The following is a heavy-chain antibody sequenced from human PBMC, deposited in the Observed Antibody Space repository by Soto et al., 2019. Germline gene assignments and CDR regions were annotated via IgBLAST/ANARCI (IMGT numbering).Heavy chain of an antibody. D-gene: IGHD4-4*01. J-gene: IGHJ6*02. Sequence: PGESLKISCKGSGYSFTSYWIGWVRQMPGKGLEWMGIIYPGDSDTRYSPSFQGQVTISADKSISTAYLQWSSLKASDTAMYYCARTLQPPTYYYGTDVWGQGTTVTVSS. V-gene: IGHV5-51*01. CDR1: GYSFTSYW. CDR3: ARTLQPPTYYYGTDV. CDR2: IYPGDSDT.